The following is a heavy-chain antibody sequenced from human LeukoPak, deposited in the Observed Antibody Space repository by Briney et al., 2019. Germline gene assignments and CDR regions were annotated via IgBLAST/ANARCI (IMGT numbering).Heavy chain of an antibody. D-gene: IGHD6-19*01. V-gene: IGHV4-30-4*08. CDR2: IYYSGSA. Sequence: SETLSLTCTVSGGSISSGDYYWSWIRQPPGKGLEWIGNIYYSGSAYYNPSLKSRVTISVDTSKNQFSLKLSSMTAADTAVYYCATGVQGGSGGFRFDPWGQGTLVTVSS. CDR3: ATGVQGGSGGFRFDP. CDR1: GGSISSGDYY. J-gene: IGHJ5*02.